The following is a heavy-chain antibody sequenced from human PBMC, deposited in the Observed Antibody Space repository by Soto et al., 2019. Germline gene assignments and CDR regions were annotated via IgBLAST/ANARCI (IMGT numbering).Heavy chain of an antibody. Sequence: QVQLVQSGAEVKKPGASVKVSCKVSGYTLTELSMHWVRQAPGKGLEWMGGFDPEDGETIYAQKFQGRVTMTEDTSTDPAYMELSSLRSEDTAVYYCATIRITMVRGVPYYYYYGMDVWGQGTTVTVSS. CDR3: ATIRITMVRGVPYYYYYGMDV. V-gene: IGHV1-24*01. CDR1: GYTLTELS. CDR2: FDPEDGET. D-gene: IGHD3-10*01. J-gene: IGHJ6*02.